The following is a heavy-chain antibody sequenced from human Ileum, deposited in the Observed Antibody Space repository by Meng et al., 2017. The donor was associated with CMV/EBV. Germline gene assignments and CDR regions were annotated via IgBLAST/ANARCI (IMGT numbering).Heavy chain of an antibody. V-gene: IGHV1-69*05. J-gene: IGHJ4*02. Sequence: SVKVSCKASGGTFSSYAISWVRQAPGQGPEWMGGIIPIFGTANYAQKFQGRVTITTDESTSTAYMELSSLRSEDTAVYYCARGDSLVGATPYYFDYWGQGTLVTVSS. CDR2: IIPIFGTA. D-gene: IGHD1-26*01. CDR3: ARGDSLVGATPYYFDY. CDR1: GGTFSSYA.